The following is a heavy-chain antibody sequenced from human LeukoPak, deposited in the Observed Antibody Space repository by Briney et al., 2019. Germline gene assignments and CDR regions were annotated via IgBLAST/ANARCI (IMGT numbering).Heavy chain of an antibody. Sequence: SETLSPTCTVSGGSISSYYWSWLRQPPGKGLEWIGYIYYSGSTNYNPSLKSRVTISVDTSKNQFSLKLISVTAADTAVYFCARLQWLSTPFFDYWGQGTLVTVSS. CDR3: ARLQWLSTPFFDY. CDR1: GGSISSYY. D-gene: IGHD6-19*01. V-gene: IGHV4-59*08. CDR2: IYYSGST. J-gene: IGHJ4*02.